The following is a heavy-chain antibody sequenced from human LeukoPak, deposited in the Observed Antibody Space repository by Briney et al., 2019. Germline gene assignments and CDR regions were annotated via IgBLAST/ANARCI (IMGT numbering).Heavy chain of an antibody. CDR3: ARGGNTFWGAFDI. D-gene: IGHD3-16*01. CDR1: GGSISSNY. J-gene: IGHJ3*02. V-gene: IGHV4-59*01. CDR2: IYYSGST. Sequence: SETLSLTCTVSGGSISSNYWTWIRQPPGKGLVWIGYIYYSGSTKYNPSLKSRVAISVDTSKNQFSLKLSSVTAADTAVYYCARGGNTFWGAFDIWGQGTMVTVSS.